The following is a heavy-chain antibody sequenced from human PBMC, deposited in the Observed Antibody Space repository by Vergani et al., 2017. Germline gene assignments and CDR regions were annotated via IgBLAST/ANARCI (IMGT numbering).Heavy chain of an antibody. CDR2: IYYSGST. D-gene: IGHD3-3*01. Sequence: QLQLQESGPGLVKPSETLSLTCTVSGGSLSSSSYYWGWIRQPPGKGLEWIGSIYYSGSTYYNPSLNSRVSISVDTSKNQFSLKLSSVTAADTAVYCCARLTYXEFWGGYSPPYYYYYMDVWGKGTTVTVSS. V-gene: IGHV4-39*01. CDR3: ARLTYXEFWGGYSPPYYYYYMDV. CDR1: GGSLSSSSYY. J-gene: IGHJ6*03.